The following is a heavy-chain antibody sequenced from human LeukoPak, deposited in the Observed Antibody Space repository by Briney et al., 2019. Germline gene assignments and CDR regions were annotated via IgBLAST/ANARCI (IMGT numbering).Heavy chain of an antibody. CDR3: AREMATIRGYYYYYMDV. V-gene: IGHV4-59*01. D-gene: IGHD5-24*01. Sequence: SETLSLTCTVSGSSISSYYWNWIRQPPGKGLEWIGYIFYSGRTSYNPSLKSRVTLSVDTSKNWFSLRLTSVTAADTAVYYCAREMATIRGYYYYYMDVWGKGTTVTVSS. CDR1: GSSISSYY. J-gene: IGHJ6*03. CDR2: IFYSGRT.